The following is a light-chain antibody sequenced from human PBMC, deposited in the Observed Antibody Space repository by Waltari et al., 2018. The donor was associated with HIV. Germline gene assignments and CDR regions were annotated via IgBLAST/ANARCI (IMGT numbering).Light chain of an antibody. CDR2: QDS. J-gene: IGLJ1*01. CDR3: QTWDSNTVL. CDR1: DLGIKY. Sequence: SFELTQAPSVSVSPGPSATITCPGEDLGIKYTSWYQQNSGQSPLLVIYQDSRRPSRIPERFSGSNSGNTATLTISGTQPLDEADYYCQTWDSNTVLFGTGTKVTVL. V-gene: IGLV3-1*01.